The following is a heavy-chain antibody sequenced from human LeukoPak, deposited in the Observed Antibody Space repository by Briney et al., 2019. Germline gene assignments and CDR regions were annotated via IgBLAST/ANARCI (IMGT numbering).Heavy chain of an antibody. D-gene: IGHD3-22*01. J-gene: IGHJ4*02. Sequence: KSSETLSLTCTVSGGSISISSYYWGWLRQPPGKGLEWIGSIYESGSTYYNPALKSRVTISVDTSNNQVPLKLSPSAPANTAVYYCARQGGEEGINMIVVVHNWGQGTLVTVYS. CDR2: IYESGST. CDR3: ARQGGEEGINMIVVVHN. V-gene: IGHV4-39*01. CDR1: GGSISISSYY.